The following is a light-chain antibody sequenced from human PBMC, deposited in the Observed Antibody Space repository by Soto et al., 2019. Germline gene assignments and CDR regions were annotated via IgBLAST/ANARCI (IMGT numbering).Light chain of an antibody. J-gene: IGKJ5*01. V-gene: IGKV1-6*01. CDR1: QGIRND. CDR3: LKDYNYPLT. CDR2: AAS. Sequence: AIQITQSPSSLSASVGDRVTITCRASQGIRNDLGWYQQKPGKAPKLLIYAASSLQSGVPSPFSGSGSGTDFTLTISSLQPEDFATYYCLKDYNYPLTFGQGTRLEIK.